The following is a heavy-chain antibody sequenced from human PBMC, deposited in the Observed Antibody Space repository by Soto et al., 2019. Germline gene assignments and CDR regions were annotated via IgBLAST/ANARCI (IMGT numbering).Heavy chain of an antibody. Sequence: QVQLVESGGGVVQPGRSLRLSCAASGFTFSSCAMHWVRQAPGKGLEWVAVISYDGSNKYYADSVKGRFTISRDNSKNTLSLQMNSLRTEDTAVYYCAKDPIYSSSWYSLDYWGQGSLVTVSS. CDR1: GFTFSSCA. V-gene: IGHV3-30*18. J-gene: IGHJ4*02. CDR3: AKDPIYSSSWYSLDY. CDR2: ISYDGSNK. D-gene: IGHD6-13*01.